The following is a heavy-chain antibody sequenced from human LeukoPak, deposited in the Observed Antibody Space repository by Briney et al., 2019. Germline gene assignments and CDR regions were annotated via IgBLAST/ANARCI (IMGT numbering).Heavy chain of an antibody. CDR3: ARQAAAHLNWFDP. CDR2: IYHSGTT. V-gene: IGHV4-30-2*06. CDR1: GDSISSGGYC. Sequence: SQTLSLTCDVSGDSISSGGYCWTWIRQLPGKGLEWIGYIYHSGTTYYNPSLKSRVTMSVDTSKNQFFLKVNSVTAADTAVYYCARQAAAHLNWFDPWGQGTLVTVSS. D-gene: IGHD6-13*01. J-gene: IGHJ5*02.